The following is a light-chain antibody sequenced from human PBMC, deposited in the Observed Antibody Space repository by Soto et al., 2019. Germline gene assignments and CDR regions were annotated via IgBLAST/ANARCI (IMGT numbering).Light chain of an antibody. Sequence: DVVMTQSPLSLPVTLGQPAPISCRSSQSIVYSDGQAYLSWFQQRPGQSPRRLIYRASNRDSGVPDRFSGSGSGTDFTLQIDRVEAEDVGIYYCMQGTRWPPTFGRGTRVEIK. CDR3: MQGTRWPPT. CDR1: QSIVYSDGQAY. J-gene: IGKJ1*01. CDR2: RAS. V-gene: IGKV2-30*01.